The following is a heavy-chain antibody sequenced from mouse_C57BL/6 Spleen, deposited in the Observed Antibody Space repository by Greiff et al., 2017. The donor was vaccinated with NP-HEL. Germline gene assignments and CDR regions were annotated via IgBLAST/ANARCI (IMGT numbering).Heavy chain of an antibody. V-gene: IGHV5-16*01. J-gene: IGHJ1*03. CDR3: ARDGGYDEGYWYFDV. Sequence: EVQRVESEGGLVQPGSSMKLSCTASGFTFSDYYMAWVRQVPEKGLEWVANINYDGSSTYYLDSLKSRFIISRDNAKNILYLQMSSLKSEDTATYYCARDGGYDEGYWYFDVWGTGTTVTVSS. CDR2: INYDGSST. D-gene: IGHD2-2*01. CDR1: GFTFSDYY.